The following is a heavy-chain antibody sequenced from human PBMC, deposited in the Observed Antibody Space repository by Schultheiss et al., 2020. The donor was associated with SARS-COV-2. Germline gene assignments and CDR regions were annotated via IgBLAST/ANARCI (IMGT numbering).Heavy chain of an antibody. CDR3: AKGRYGDSHFDY. Sequence: GGSLRLSCAASGFTVSSNYMSWVRQAPGKGLEWVSAISGSGGSTYYADSVKGRFTISRDNSKNTLYLQMNSLRAEDTAVYYCAKGRYGDSHFDYWGQGTLVTVSS. CDR2: ISGSGGST. J-gene: IGHJ4*02. V-gene: IGHV3-23*01. D-gene: IGHD4-17*01. CDR1: GFTVSSNY.